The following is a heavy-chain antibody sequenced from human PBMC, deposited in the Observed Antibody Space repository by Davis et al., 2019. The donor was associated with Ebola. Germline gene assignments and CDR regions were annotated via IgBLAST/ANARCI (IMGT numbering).Heavy chain of an antibody. CDR3: ARGYCSSTSCYSYLYYYGMDV. CDR2: ISSSSSYI. CDR1: GFTFSSYS. J-gene: IGHJ6*02. V-gene: IGHV3-21*01. D-gene: IGHD2-2*02. Sequence: GESLKISCAASGFTFSSYSMNWVRQAPGKGLEWVSSISSSSSYIYYADSVKGRFTISRDNAKNSLYLQMNSLRAEDTAVYYCARGYCSSTSCYSYLYYYGMDVWGQGTTVTVSS.